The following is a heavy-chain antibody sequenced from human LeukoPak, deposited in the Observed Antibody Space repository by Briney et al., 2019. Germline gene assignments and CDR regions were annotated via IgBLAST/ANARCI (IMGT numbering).Heavy chain of an antibody. D-gene: IGHD3-16*02. CDR1: GYSLTSYA. CDR2: INPNTGNP. Sequence: GASVKVSCKASGYSLTSYAMNWVRQAPGQGLEWMGWINPNTGNPTYAQAFTGRFVFSLDTSVSTTYLQISSLKAEDTAVYYCARACQPLGGLSFPDYWGQGTLVTVSS. CDR3: ARACQPLGGLSFPDY. V-gene: IGHV7-4-1*02. J-gene: IGHJ4*02.